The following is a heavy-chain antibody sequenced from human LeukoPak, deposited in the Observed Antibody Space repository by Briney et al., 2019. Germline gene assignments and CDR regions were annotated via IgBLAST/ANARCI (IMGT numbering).Heavy chain of an antibody. CDR1: GGSISSSSYY. J-gene: IGHJ4*02. D-gene: IGHD6-19*01. V-gene: IGHV4-39*01. CDR3: ARGHRQWLVLGDY. Sequence: PSETLSLTCTVSGGSISSSSYYWGWIRQPPGKGLEWIGSIYYSGSTYYNPSLKSRVTISVDTSKNQFSLKLSSVTAADTAVYYCARGHRQWLVLGDYRGQGTLVTVSS. CDR2: IYYSGST.